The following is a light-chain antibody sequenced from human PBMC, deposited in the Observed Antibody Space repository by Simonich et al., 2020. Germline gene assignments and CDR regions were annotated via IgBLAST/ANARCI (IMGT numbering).Light chain of an antibody. CDR3: QQYYSTPRT. CDR2: WAS. CDR1: QSVLYSSNNKNY. J-gene: IGKJ1*01. V-gene: IGKV4-1*01. Sequence: DIVMTQSPDSLAVSLGERATINRKSSQSVLYSSNNKNYLALYQQKQGQPPKLLIYWASTRKYGVPDRFSGSGSGTDFTLTISSLQAEDVAVYYCQQYYSTPRTFGQGTKVEIK.